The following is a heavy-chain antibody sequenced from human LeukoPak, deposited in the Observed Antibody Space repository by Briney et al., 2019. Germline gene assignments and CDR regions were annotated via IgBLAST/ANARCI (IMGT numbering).Heavy chain of an antibody. D-gene: IGHD6-19*01. CDR2: IGGSGDKT. CDR3: VRRGDASSGWGDHDF. J-gene: IGHJ4*02. Sequence: GGSLRLSCAASGFTFNRNAISWVRQAPGKELEWVSTIGGSGDKTFYADSVKGRFTISRDNSKNMVHLQMNSLTGEDTALNYCVRRGDASSGWGDHDFWGQGALVTVSS. CDR1: GFTFNRNA. V-gene: IGHV3-23*01.